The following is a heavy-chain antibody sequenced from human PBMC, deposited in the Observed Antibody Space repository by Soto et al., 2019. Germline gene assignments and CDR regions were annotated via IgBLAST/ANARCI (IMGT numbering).Heavy chain of an antibody. CDR2: IYTSGST. J-gene: IGHJ2*01. CDR3: ARDQSGSYLGAGPHNWYFDL. V-gene: IGHV4-4*07. D-gene: IGHD1-26*01. CDR1: GGSISSYY. Sequence: PXGTLSLTGTVSGGSISSYYWSWIRQPSGKGLEWIGRIYTSGSTNYNPSLRSRVTMSVDTSKNQFSLKLSSVTAADTAVYYCARDQSGSYLGAGPHNWYFDLWGRGTLVTVSS.